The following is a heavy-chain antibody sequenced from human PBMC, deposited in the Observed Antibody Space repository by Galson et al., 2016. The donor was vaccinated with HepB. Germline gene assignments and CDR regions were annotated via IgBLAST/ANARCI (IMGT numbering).Heavy chain of an antibody. V-gene: IGHV3-23*01. D-gene: IGHD3-22*01. CDR1: GFTFSNYA. CDR2: ISESGGTT. Sequence: SLRLSGAASGFTFSNYAMSWVRQAPGKGLEWVSGISESGGTTYDTDSLKGRFTISRDNSRNMLFLQMNSMRAEDTAVYYCAKDRNDSSGARYYYWGQGTLVTVSS. CDR3: AKDRNDSSGARYYY. J-gene: IGHJ4*02.